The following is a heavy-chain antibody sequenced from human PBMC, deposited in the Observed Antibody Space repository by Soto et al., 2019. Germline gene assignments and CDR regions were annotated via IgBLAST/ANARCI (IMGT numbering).Heavy chain of an antibody. V-gene: IGHV3-7*01. CDR3: ARTPQLWYPPFDY. J-gene: IGHJ4*02. Sequence: GPLSLSCAASGFTFSSYWMSWVRQAPGKGLEWVANIKQDGSEKYYVDSVKGRFTISRDNAKNSLYLQMNSLRAEDTAVYYCARTPQLWYPPFDYWGQGTLVTV. CDR1: GFTFSSYW. D-gene: IGHD5-18*01. CDR2: IKQDGSEK.